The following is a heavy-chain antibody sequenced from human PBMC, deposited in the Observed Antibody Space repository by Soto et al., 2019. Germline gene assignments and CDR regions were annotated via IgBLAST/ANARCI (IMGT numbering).Heavy chain of an antibody. CDR2: ISYDGSNK. J-gene: IGHJ6*02. V-gene: IGHV3-30*18. CDR3: AKSPVWSGYSSGMDV. Sequence: WGSLRLSCAASGFTFSSYGMHWVRQAPGKGLEWVAVISYDGSNKYYADSVKGRFTISRDNSKNTLYLQMNSLRAEDTAVYYCAKSPVWSGYSSGMDVWGQGTTVTVSS. CDR1: GFTFSSYG. D-gene: IGHD3-3*01.